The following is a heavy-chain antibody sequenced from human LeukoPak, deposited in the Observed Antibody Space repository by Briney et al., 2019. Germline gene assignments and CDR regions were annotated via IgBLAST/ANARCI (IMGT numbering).Heavy chain of an antibody. Sequence: PSETLSLTCTVSGGSISSYYWSWIRQPAGKGLEWIGHIYSSGSTNYNPSLQSRVTMSVDTSKNQFSLKLSSVTAADTAVYYCARHPSSGWYRVWFDPWGQGTLVIVSS. J-gene: IGHJ5*02. CDR1: GGSISSYY. D-gene: IGHD6-19*01. V-gene: IGHV4-4*07. CDR3: ARHPSSGWYRVWFDP. CDR2: IYSSGST.